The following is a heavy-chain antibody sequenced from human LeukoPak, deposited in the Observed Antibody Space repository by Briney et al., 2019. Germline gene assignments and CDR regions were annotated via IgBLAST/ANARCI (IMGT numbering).Heavy chain of an antibody. Sequence: SETLSLTCTVSRGSISTYYWRWIRQPPGKGLEWIGYFSYSGSTNQKSSVDMSKNQFSLKLSSVTAADTAVYYCARDHTSYDNQWFDPWGQGTLVTVSS. CDR3: ARDHTSYDNQWFDP. D-gene: IGHD3-22*01. V-gene: IGHV4-59*12. J-gene: IGHJ5*02. CDR2: FSYSGST. CDR1: RGSISTYY.